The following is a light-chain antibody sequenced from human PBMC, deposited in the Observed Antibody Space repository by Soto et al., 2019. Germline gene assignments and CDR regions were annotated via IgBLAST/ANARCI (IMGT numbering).Light chain of an antibody. J-gene: IGKJ4*01. CDR2: WAS. V-gene: IGKV4-1*01. Sequence: DIVMTQSPDSLGLALCGGATINCKCSQSVLYSSNNKNYLAWYQQKPGQPPKLLIYWASTRESGVPDRFSGSGSGTDFTLTISSLQAEDVAVYYCQQYYSTPLTFGGGTKVDIK. CDR3: QQYYSTPLT. CDR1: QSVLYSSNNKNY.